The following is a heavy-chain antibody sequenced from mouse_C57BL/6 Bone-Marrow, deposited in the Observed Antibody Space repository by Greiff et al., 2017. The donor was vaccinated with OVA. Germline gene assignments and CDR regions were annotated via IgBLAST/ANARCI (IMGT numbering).Heavy chain of an antibody. D-gene: IGHD2-5*01. J-gene: IGHJ3*01. CDR2: IDPENGDT. Sequence: EVQLQQSGAELVRPGASVKLSCTASGFNIKDDYMHWVKQRPEQGLEWIGWIDPENGDTEYASKFQGKATLTAETSSNRAYLQLSSLTSEDTAVYYGTPPTIVTTKKLAYWGQGTLVTVSA. V-gene: IGHV14-4*01. CDR3: TPPTIVTTKKLAY. CDR1: GFNIKDDY.